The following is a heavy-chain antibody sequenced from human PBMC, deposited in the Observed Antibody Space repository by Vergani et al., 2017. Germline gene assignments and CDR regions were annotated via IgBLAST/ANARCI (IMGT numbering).Heavy chain of an antibody. CDR3: ARGNCGVNCPKYKGRAP. Sequence: QVHLQESGPGVVKPSDTLSLTCTVSGGSMSDFYWTWIRQPAGRGLEWIGRIYPNGNGNYNESLRSRLTMSIDTSRSQFSLSLSSVTAADTAVYYCARGNCGVNCPKYKGRAPGGRGILVTVSS. CDR2: IYPNGNG. J-gene: IGHJ4*02. CDR1: GGSMSDFY. D-gene: IGHD2-21*01. V-gene: IGHV4-4*07.